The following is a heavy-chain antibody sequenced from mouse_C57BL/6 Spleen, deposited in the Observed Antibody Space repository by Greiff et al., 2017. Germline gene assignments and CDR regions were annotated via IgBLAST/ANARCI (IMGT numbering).Heavy chain of an antibody. CDR3: ARMDYSNSGYYFDY. Sequence: QVTLKECGPGILQPSQTLSLTCSFSGFSLSTFGMGVGWIRQPSGKGLEWLAHIWWDDDKYYNPALKSRLTISKDTSKNQVFLKIANVGTADTATYYCARMDYSNSGYYFDYWGQGTTLTVSS. J-gene: IGHJ2*01. V-gene: IGHV8-8*01. CDR1: GFSLSTFGMG. D-gene: IGHD2-5*01. CDR2: IWWDDDK.